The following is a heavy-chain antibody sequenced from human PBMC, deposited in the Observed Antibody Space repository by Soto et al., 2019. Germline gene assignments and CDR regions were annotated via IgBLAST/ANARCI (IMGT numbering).Heavy chain of an antibody. D-gene: IGHD2-15*01. CDR2: ISITGNYK. V-gene: IGHV3-21*01. Sequence: EVQLVESGGGLVKPGGSLRLSCAASGFTFSSFNMDWVRQAPGKGLEWVSSISITGNYKYYADSLKGRFTISRDNAQNLLFLQMDSLRPEDAAVYYWASRRLGYSAGGTCPEFWGQGTLVTVTS. CDR1: GFTFSSFN. CDR3: ASRRLGYSAGGTCPEF. J-gene: IGHJ4*02.